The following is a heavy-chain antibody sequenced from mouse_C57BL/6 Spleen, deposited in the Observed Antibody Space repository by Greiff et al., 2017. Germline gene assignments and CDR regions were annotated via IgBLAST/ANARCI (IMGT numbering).Heavy chain of an antibody. V-gene: IGHV1-18*01. D-gene: IGHD2-4*01. CDR3: SRGDYIPGWCAY. CDR2: INPNNGGT. Sequence: VQLQQSGPELVKPGASVKIPCKASGYTFTDYNMDWVKQSPGKSLEWIGDINPNNGGTIYNQKFKGKATLTVDKSSSTAYMELRSLTSEDTAVYFCSRGDYIPGWCAYWGQGTLVTVSA. J-gene: IGHJ3*01. CDR1: GYTFTDYN.